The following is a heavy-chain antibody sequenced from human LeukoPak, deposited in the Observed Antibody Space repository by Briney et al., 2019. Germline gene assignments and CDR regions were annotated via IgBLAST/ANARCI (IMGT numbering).Heavy chain of an antibody. J-gene: IGHJ5*02. V-gene: IGHV4-30-4*01. CDR2: IYYSGST. D-gene: IGHD3-10*01. CDR3: ARDRRGSGSYYPPARNWFDP. Sequence: PSQTLSLTCTVSGGSISSGDYYWSWIRQPPGKGLEWIGYIYYSGSTYYNPSLKSRVTISVDTSKNQFSLKLSSVTAADTAAYYCARDRRGSGSYYPPARNWFDPWGQGTLVTVSS. CDR1: GGSISSGDYY.